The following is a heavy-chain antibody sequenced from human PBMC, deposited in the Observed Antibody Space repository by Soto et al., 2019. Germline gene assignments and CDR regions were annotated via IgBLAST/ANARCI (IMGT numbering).Heavy chain of an antibody. D-gene: IGHD3-10*01. Sequence: SVKVSCKASGGTFSSYAISWVRQAPGQGLEWMGGIIPIFGTANYAQKFQGRVTITADESTSTAYMELSSLRSEDTAVYYCARGINYYDSGDDAFDIWGQGTMVTVSS. J-gene: IGHJ3*02. CDR2: IIPIFGTA. CDR3: ARGINYYDSGDDAFDI. V-gene: IGHV1-69*13. CDR1: GGTFSSYA.